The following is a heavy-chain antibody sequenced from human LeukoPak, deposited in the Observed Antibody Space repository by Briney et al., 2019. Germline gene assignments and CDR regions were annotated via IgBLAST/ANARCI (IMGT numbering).Heavy chain of an antibody. Sequence: GGSLRLSCAASKFTFSSYLMHWVRQAPGKGLEWVGRIKKKTEGGTTDYAAPVKGRFTISRDDSKNTLYLQMNSLKTEDTAVYYCTTAVGGTEDFDYWGQGTLVTVSS. D-gene: IGHD1-26*01. CDR2: IKKKTEGGTT. CDR3: TTAVGGTEDFDY. J-gene: IGHJ4*02. CDR1: KFTFSSYL. V-gene: IGHV3-15*01.